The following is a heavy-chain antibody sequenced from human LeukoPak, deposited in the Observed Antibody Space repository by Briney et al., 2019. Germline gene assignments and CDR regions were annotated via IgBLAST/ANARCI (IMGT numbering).Heavy chain of an antibody. D-gene: IGHD3-16*01. Sequence: SVKVSCKASGGSFTSYAFSWVRQAPGQGLEWMGGVIPLFGTTHYAENFQGRLTLIADRSTSTVFMELMSLRSDDTAVYFCARGPSWAYFFDYWGQGTLLTVSS. V-gene: IGHV1-69*06. J-gene: IGHJ4*02. CDR2: VIPLFGTT. CDR1: GGSFTSYA. CDR3: ARGPSWAYFFDY.